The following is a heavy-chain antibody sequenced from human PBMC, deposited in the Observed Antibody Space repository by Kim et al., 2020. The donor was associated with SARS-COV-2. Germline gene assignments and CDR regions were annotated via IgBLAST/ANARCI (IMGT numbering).Heavy chain of an antibody. Sequence: GGSLRLSCAASGFTFSSYAMHWVRQAPGKGLEWVAVISYDGSNKYYADSVKGRFTISRDNSKNTLYLQMNSLRDEDTAVYYCARDRAYCGGDCDTFDYWG. CDR3: ARDRAYCGGDCDTFDY. CDR2: ISYDGSNK. CDR1: GFTFSSYA. J-gene: IGHJ4*01. D-gene: IGHD2-21*01. V-gene: IGHV3-30-3*01.